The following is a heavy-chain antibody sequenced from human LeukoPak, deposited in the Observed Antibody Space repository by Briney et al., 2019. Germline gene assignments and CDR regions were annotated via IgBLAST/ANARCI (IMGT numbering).Heavy chain of an antibody. J-gene: IGHJ4*02. D-gene: IGHD2-2*02. CDR3: ARHAVYCSSSSCYTQLDY. V-gene: IGHV4-4*09. CDR1: GGSISDYY. CDR2: IYTSGST. Sequence: PSETLSLTCTVSGGSISDYYWSWIRQLPGKGLEWIGYIYTSGSTNYNPSLKSRVTLSVDTSKNQFSLKLGSVTAADTAVYYCARHAVYCSSSSCYTQLDYWGQGTLVTVSS.